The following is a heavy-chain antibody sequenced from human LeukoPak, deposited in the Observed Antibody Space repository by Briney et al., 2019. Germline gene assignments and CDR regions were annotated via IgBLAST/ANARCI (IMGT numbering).Heavy chain of an antibody. CDR2: ISSTSRSSYI. Sequence: GGSLRLSCAASGFSFSSYSMNWVRQAPRKGLGWVSSISSTSRSSYIFYAESVKGRFTISRDNTKNLLFLLMISLVAEATAVSYCESGYIDNLGYSPRSSFDSWGQGSLVTVSS. D-gene: IGHD3-22*01. CDR1: GFSFSSYS. V-gene: IGHV3-21*01. J-gene: IGHJ4*02. CDR3: ESGYIDNLGYSPRSSFDS.